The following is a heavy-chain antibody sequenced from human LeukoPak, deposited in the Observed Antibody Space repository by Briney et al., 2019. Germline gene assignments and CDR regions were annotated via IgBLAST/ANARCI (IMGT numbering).Heavy chain of an antibody. J-gene: IGHJ3*02. CDR3: ARDMIVVVINNPPGAFDI. V-gene: IGHV3-11*01. CDR2: ISSSGSTI. Sequence: GGSLRLSCAASGFTFSDYYMSWIRQAPGKGLEWVSYISSSGSTIYYADSVKGRFTISRDNAKNSLYLQMNSLRAEDTAVYYCARDMIVVVINNPPGAFDIWGQGTMVTVSS. CDR1: GFTFSDYY. D-gene: IGHD3-22*01.